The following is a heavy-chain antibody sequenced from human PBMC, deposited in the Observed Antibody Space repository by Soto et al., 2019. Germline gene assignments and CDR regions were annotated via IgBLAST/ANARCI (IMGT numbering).Heavy chain of an antibody. CDR2: IYYSGST. CDR3: ARRGVSSYYSNY. D-gene: IGHD2-15*01. V-gene: IGHV4-39*01. Sequence: SETLSLTCTVSGGSISDSSYFWDWIRQPPGKGLEWIGNIYYSGSTYYNLSLKSRVTISVDTSKNQFSLKLSSVTAADTAVYYCARRGVSSYYSNYWGLGTLVTVSS. CDR1: GGSISDSSYF. J-gene: IGHJ4*02.